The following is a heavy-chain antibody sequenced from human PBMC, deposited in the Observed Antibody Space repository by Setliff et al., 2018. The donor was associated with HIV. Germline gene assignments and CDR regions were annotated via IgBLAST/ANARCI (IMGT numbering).Heavy chain of an antibody. CDR3: ARDSFLYGSGGFCY. V-gene: IGHV4-61*02. D-gene: IGHD3-10*01. Sequence: SETLSLTCTVSGGSISSGGFYWSWIRQPAGKGLEWIGRIYTGGSTDFNPSLKSRLTISVDTSKNQFSLNLSSVTAADTAVYYCARDSFLYGSGGFCYWGQGTLVTVSS. CDR2: IYTGGST. J-gene: IGHJ4*02. CDR1: GGSISSGGFY.